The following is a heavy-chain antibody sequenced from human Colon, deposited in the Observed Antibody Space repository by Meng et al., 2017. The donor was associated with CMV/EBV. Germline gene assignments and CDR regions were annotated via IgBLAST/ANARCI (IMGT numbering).Heavy chain of an antibody. J-gene: IGHJ3*02. V-gene: IGHV3-72*01. CDR1: GFILTDHY. CDR3: TRGHSGIHIYAFDI. CDR2: VANKANSYIT. D-gene: IGHD1-26*01. Sequence: GESLKISCAGSGFILTDHYIDWVRQGPGKGLEWVGRVANKANSYITEYAESVKGRFTFSRDDSENSVYLQMNSLKSEDTAVYYCTRGHSGIHIYAFDIWGPGTVVTVSS.